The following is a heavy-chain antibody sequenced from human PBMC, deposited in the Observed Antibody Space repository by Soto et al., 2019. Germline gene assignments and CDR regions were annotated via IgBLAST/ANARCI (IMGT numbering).Heavy chain of an antibody. D-gene: IGHD3-22*01. CDR3: ARDRNVRDFCDSSAYLNWFDS. J-gene: IGHJ5*01. CDR2: ISGYNGNT. CDR1: GYTFTNYG. V-gene: IGHV1-18*01. Sequence: ASVKVSCKAPGYTFTNYGFSWVRQAPGQGLEWMGWISGYNGNTKYAEKFQGRVTMTTDTSTSTAHMELRSLRSDDTAVYYCARDRNVRDFCDSSAYLNWFDSWGQGILVTVSS.